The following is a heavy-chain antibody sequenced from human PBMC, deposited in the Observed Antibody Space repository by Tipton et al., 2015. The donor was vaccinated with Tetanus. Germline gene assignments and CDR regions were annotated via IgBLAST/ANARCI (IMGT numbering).Heavy chain of an antibody. CDR2: IYYSGST. CDR3: ARWRLQVGSYYFDY. V-gene: IGHV4-39*01. D-gene: IGHD3-10*01. CDR1: GGSISSSSYY. J-gene: IGHJ4*02. Sequence: TLSLTCTVSGGSISSSSYYWGWIRQPPGKGLEWIGSIYYSGSTYYNPSLKSRVTISVDTSKNQLSLKLSSVTAADTAVYYRARWRLQVGSYYFDYWGQGTLVTVSS.